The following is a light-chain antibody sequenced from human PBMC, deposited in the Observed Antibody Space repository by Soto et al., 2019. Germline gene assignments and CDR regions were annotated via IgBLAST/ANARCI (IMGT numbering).Light chain of an antibody. CDR2: GAS. J-gene: IGKJ1*01. CDR3: QQYDTFPQT. V-gene: IGKV3-20*01. Sequence: EIVLTQSPGTLSLSSGDRATLSCRASQSLSSNYLAWYQQKRGQAPRLLIYGASNRATDIPDRFSGSGSGTEFALTITRLEPADFAVYFCQQYDTFPQTFGQGTKVEIQ. CDR1: QSLSSNY.